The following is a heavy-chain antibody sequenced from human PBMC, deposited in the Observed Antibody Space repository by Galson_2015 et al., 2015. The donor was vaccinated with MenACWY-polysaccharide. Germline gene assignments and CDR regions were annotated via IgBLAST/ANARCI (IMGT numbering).Heavy chain of an antibody. D-gene: IGHD1-26*01. Sequence: QSGAEVTKPGESLKISCTGSGYSFTSYWIGWVRQVPGKGLEWMGIIDPNDSDTRYSPSFQVQVTIPVDKSISTAYLQWSRLRASDTAMYYCTSRHSGRSDYWGQGTLVTVSS. V-gene: IGHV5-51*01. J-gene: IGHJ4*02. CDR2: IDPNDSDT. CDR1: GYSFTSYW. CDR3: TSRHSGRSDY.